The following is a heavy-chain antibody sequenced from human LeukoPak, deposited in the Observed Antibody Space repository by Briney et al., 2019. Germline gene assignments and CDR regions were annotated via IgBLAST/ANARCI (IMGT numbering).Heavy chain of an antibody. V-gene: IGHV3-33*01. D-gene: IGHD3-10*01. CDR2: IWYDGSNK. CDR1: GFTFSSYG. J-gene: IGHJ5*02. Sequence: PGGSLRLSCAASGFTFSSYGMHWVRQAPGKGLEGVAVIWYDGSNKYYADSVKGRSTISRDNSKNALYLQMNSLRAEDTAVYYCAREGHYYGSGSYYSNWFDPWGQGTLVTVSS. CDR3: AREGHYYGSGSYYSNWFDP.